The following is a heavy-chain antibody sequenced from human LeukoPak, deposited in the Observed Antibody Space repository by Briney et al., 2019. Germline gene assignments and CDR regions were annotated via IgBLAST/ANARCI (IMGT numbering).Heavy chain of an antibody. CDR1: GFTFSSYW. CDR2: IKQDGSEK. J-gene: IGHJ6*02. Sequence: GGSLRLSCAASGFTFSSYWMSWVRQAPGKGLEWVANIKQDGSEKYYVDSVKGRFTISRDNSKNTLYLQMNSLRAEDTAVYYCAKLTLERIDYYYGMDVWGQGTTVTVSS. D-gene: IGHD1-1*01. V-gene: IGHV3-7*03. CDR3: AKLTLERIDYYYGMDV.